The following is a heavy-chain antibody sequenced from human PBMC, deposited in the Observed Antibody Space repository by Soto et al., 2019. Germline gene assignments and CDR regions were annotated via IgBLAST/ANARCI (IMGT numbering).Heavy chain of an antibody. CDR2: VYQSGST. J-gene: IGHJ4*02. CDR1: GYFFSSDYF. Sequence: LSLTCAVSGYFFSSDYFWGWIRQPPGKGLEWIGSVYQSGSTYYNPSLKSRVSTSVDTSKNQFSLKLSSVTAADTAVYYCARAAYGSSTLFDYWGRGALVSVSS. V-gene: IGHV4-38-2*01. CDR3: ARAAYGSSTLFDY. D-gene: IGHD6-13*01.